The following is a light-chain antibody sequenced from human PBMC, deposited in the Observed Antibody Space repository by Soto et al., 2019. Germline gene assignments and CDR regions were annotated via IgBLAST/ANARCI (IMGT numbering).Light chain of an antibody. Sequence: EIVLTQSPGTLSLSPGERATLSCRASESVSDNDLAWYQQRSGQAPRLVIYGASSRASAVPDRFSGSGYGADFTLTISRLEPEDFAVYYCQQYGSSPLTFGGGTKVEIK. CDR1: ESVSDND. J-gene: IGKJ4*01. V-gene: IGKV3-20*01. CDR2: GAS. CDR3: QQYGSSPLT.